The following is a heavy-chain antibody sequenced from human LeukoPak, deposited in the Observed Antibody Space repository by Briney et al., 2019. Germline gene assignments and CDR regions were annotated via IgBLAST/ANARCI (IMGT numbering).Heavy chain of an antibody. J-gene: IGHJ6*03. Sequence: SETLSLTCTVSGGSISSYHWSWIRQPAGKGLEWIGRIYTSGSTNYNPSLKSRVTMSVDTSKNQFSLKLSSVTAADTAVYYCARSGYDRYYYYMDVWGKGTTVTVSS. D-gene: IGHD5-12*01. V-gene: IGHV4-4*07. CDR1: GGSISSYH. CDR3: ARSGYDRYYYYMDV. CDR2: IYTSGST.